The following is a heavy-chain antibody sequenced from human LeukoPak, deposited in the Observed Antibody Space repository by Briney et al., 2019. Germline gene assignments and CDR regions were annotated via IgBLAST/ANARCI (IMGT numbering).Heavy chain of an antibody. CDR1: GFTFSSYS. D-gene: IGHD3-22*01. J-gene: IGHJ1*01. CDR3: AKDFDSRGYYYSSRYFQH. V-gene: IGHV3-21*01. CDR2: ISSGSSYI. Sequence: GGSLRLSCAASGFTFSSYSMNWVRQAPGKGLEWVSSISSGSSYIYYADSVKGRFTISRDNAKNTLYLQMNSLRAEDTAVYYCAKDFDSRGYYYSSRYFQHWGQGTLVTVSS.